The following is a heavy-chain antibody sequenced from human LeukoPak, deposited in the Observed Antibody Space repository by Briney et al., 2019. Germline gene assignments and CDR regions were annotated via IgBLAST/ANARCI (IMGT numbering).Heavy chain of an antibody. CDR3: ARSLVIPYYFDY. V-gene: IGHV4-59*01. D-gene: IGHD3-22*01. J-gene: IGHJ4*02. Sequence: PSETLSLTCTVSGGSISSYYWSWIRQPPGKGLEWIGYIYYSGSTNYSPSLKSRVTISVDTSKNQFSLKLSSVTAADTAVYYCARSLVIPYYFDYWGQGTLVTVSS. CDR1: GGSISSYY. CDR2: IYYSGST.